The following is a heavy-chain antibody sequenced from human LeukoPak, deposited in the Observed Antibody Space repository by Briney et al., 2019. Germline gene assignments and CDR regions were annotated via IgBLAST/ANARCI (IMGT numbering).Heavy chain of an antibody. CDR1: GYTFTSYG. V-gene: IGHV1-18*01. D-gene: IGHD6-13*01. Sequence: ASVKVSCKASGYTFTSYGISWVRQAPGQGLEWMGWISAYNGNTNYARKLQGRVTMTTDTSTSTAYMELRSLRSDDTAVYYCAGAARQQLPPYYYYGMDVWGQGTTVTVSS. CDR2: ISAYNGNT. CDR3: AGAARQQLPPYYYYGMDV. J-gene: IGHJ6*02.